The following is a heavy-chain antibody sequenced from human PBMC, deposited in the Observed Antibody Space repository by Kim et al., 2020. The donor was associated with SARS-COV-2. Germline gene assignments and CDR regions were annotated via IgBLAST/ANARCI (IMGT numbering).Heavy chain of an antibody. CDR3: ARDDGADARFSGMDV. V-gene: IGHV3-48*02. CDR2: ISSSTSHI. D-gene: IGHD4-17*01. J-gene: IGHJ6*02. CDR1: GFMFSNSG. Sequence: GGSLRLSCGGSGFMFSNSGMHWVRQAPGKGLEWLSYISSSTSHIYYANSVRARFTISRDNAKNSVYLQMNSLRDEDTAVYYCARDDGADARFSGMDVGG.